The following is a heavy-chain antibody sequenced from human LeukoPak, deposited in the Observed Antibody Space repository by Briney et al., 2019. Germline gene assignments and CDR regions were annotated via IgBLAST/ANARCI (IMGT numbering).Heavy chain of an antibody. D-gene: IGHD1-1*01. J-gene: IGHJ4*02. CDR1: GGSISSYY. Sequence: SETLSLTCTVSGGSISSYYWSWIRQPPGKGLEWIGYIYYSGSTNYNPSLKSRVTISVDTSKNQFSLKLSSVTAADTAVYYCARLSFTGTTSHAFDYWGQGTLVTVSS. V-gene: IGHV4-59*08. CDR2: IYYSGST. CDR3: ARLSFTGTTSHAFDY.